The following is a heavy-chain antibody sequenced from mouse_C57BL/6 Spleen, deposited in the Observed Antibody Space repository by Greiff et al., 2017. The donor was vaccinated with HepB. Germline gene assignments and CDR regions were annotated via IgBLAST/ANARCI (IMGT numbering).Heavy chain of an antibody. D-gene: IGHD2-3*01. V-gene: IGHV1-20*01. CDR1: GYSFTGYF. J-gene: IGHJ3*01. CDR3: ARSNGYYDRFAY. Sequence: EVQLQQSGPELVKPGDSVKISCKASGYSFTGYFMNWVMQSHGKSLEWIGRINPYNGDTFYNQKFKGKATLTVDKSSSTAHMELRSLTSEDSAVYYCARSNGYYDRFAYWGQGTLVTVSA. CDR2: INPYNGDT.